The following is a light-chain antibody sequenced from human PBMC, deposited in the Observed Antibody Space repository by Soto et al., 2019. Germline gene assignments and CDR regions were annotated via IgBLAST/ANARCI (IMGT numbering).Light chain of an antibody. Sequence: QSVLTQPASVSGSPGQSITISCTGTSSDVGGYNFVSWYQQHPGKAPKLIIYDVSNRPSGVSYRFSGSKSGNTASLTISGLQAEVVADYDCPPYPHPSPPLFGS. J-gene: IGLJ1*01. CDR3: PPYPHPSPPL. CDR2: DVS. V-gene: IGLV2-14*01. CDR1: SSDVGGYNF.